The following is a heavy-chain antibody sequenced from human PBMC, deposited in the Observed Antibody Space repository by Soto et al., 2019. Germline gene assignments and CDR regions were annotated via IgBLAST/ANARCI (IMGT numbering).Heavy chain of an antibody. D-gene: IGHD5-18*01. CDR1: GGSFSGYY. J-gene: IGHJ2*01. CDR2: INHSGST. Sequence: SSETLSLTSAVYGGSFSGYYWSWIRQPPGKGLEWIGEINHSGSTNYNPSLKSRVTISVDTSKNQVSLKLSSVTAADTAVYYCARDPLWGTAMVLWYFDLWGRGTLVTVSS. V-gene: IGHV4-34*01. CDR3: ARDPLWGTAMVLWYFDL.